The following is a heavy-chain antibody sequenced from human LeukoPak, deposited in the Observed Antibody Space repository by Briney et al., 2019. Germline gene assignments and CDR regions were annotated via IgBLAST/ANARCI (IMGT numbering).Heavy chain of an antibody. J-gene: IGHJ5*02. Sequence: SETQSLTCTVSGGSISSGGYYWSWIRQHPGKGLEWIGYIYYSGSTYYNPSLKSRVTISVDPSKNQFSLKLSSVTAADTALYYCARDHKTQNWFDPWGQGTLVAVSS. CDR2: IYYSGST. CDR1: GGSISSGGYY. CDR3: ARDHKTQNWFDP. V-gene: IGHV4-31*03.